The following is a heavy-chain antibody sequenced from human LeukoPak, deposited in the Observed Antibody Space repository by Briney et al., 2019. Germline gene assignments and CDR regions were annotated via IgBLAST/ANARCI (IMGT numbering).Heavy chain of an antibody. CDR3: ARVPPGSLGLYYFDY. CDR2: INHSGST. V-gene: IGHV4-34*01. Sequence: SETLSLTCAVYGGSFSGYYWSWIRQPPGKGLEWIGEINHSGSTNYNPSLKSRVTISVDTSKNQFSLKLSSVTAADTVVYYCARVPPGSLGLYYFDYWGQGTLVTVSS. CDR1: GGSFSGYY. J-gene: IGHJ4*02.